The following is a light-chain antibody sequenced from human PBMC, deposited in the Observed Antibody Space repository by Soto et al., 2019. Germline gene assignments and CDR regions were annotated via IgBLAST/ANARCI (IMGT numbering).Light chain of an antibody. V-gene: IGKV3-20*01. J-gene: IGKJ1*01. CDR1: QSVSSSY. CDR2: GAS. CDR3: QQYGSSPPWT. Sequence: EIVLTQSPGTLSLSPGERATLSCRAGQSVSSSYLAWYQQKPGQAPRLLIYGASSRATGIPDRFSGSVSGTGFTLTISRLEPEDFAVYYCQQYGSSPPWTFGQGTKVEIK.